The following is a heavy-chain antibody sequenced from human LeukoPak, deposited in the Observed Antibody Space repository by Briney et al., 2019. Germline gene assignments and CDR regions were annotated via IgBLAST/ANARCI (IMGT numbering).Heavy chain of an antibody. D-gene: IGHD6-19*01. CDR3: ARQQSGWYLS. CDR2: INHSGST. CDR1: GGSFSGYY. Sequence: PSETLSLTCAVYGGSFSGYYWSWIRQPPGKGLEWIGEINHSGSTNYNPSLKSRVTISVDTSKNQFSLKLSSVTAADTAVYYCARQQSGWYLSWGQGTLVTVSS. J-gene: IGHJ4*02. V-gene: IGHV4-34*01.